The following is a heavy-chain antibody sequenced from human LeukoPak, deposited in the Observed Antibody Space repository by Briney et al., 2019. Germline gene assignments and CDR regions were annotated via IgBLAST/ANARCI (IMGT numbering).Heavy chain of an antibody. CDR1: GFTFSSYE. CDR2: ISSGGSTK. D-gene: IGHD2-15*01. J-gene: IGHJ4*02. V-gene: IGHV3-48*03. CDR3: AREVCSGGSCNVIDY. Sequence: GGSLRLSCAASGFTFSSYEMSWVRQAPGKGLEWVSYISSGGSTKYYADSVKGRFTISRDNAKNSLYLQMNSLRAEDTAVYYCAREVCSGGSCNVIDYWGQGTLVTVSS.